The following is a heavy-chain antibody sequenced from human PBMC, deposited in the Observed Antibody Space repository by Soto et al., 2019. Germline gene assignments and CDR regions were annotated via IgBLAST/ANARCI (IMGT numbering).Heavy chain of an antibody. J-gene: IGHJ4*02. CDR3: AREYYYDSSGYYYSSPRLDY. Sequence: PSQTLSLTCAISGDSVSSNSAALNWIRQSPSRGLEWLGRTYYRSKWYNDYAVSVKSRITINPDTSKNQFALQLNSVTPEDTAVYYCAREYYYDSSGYYYSSPRLDYWGQGTLVTVSS. CDR1: GDSVSSNSAA. CDR2: TYYRSKWYN. V-gene: IGHV6-1*01. D-gene: IGHD3-22*01.